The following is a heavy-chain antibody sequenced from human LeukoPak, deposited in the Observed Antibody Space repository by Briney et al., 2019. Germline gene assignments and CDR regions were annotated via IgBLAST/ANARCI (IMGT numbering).Heavy chain of an antibody. D-gene: IGHD3-22*01. J-gene: IGHJ4*02. V-gene: IGHV3-23*01. CDR1: GFTFSSYA. Sequence: GGSLRLSCAASGFTFSSYAMSWVRQAPGKGLEWVSAISGSGGSTYYADSVKGRITIYRDNSKNTLYLQLNSVRAEDTAVYYCAKDRYDSSGYSYFDFWGQGTLVTVSS. CDR3: AKDRYDSSGYSYFDF. CDR2: ISGSGGST.